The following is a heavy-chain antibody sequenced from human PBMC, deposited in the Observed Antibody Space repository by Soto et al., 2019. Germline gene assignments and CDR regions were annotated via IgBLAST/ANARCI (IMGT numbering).Heavy chain of an antibody. Sequence: EVQLVESGGGLVRPGGSLRVSCAASGFTFSSYTMHWVRQAPGKGLEWVSSITSTSTYIYYTDSLKGRFTISRDNANNSLFLQMNNLVPGDTAVYYCARDGARDRGDKGFDYWGQGTVVTVSS. J-gene: IGHJ4*02. CDR2: ITSTSTYI. D-gene: IGHD4-17*01. CDR1: GFTFSSYT. CDR3: ARDGARDRGDKGFDY. V-gene: IGHV3-21*01.